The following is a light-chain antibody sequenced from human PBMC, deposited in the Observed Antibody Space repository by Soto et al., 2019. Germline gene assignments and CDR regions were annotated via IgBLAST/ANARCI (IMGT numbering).Light chain of an antibody. J-gene: IGKJ4*01. V-gene: IGKV1-12*01. Sequence: DLQMTQSPSSVSASVGDRVTITCRASQDISSWLAWFQQKPGQAPKLLIYAASILQIGVPSRFSGSGSGTDFTLTISSLQPEDSATYYCQQGNSFPLTFGGGTKVVIK. CDR1: QDISSW. CDR2: AAS. CDR3: QQGNSFPLT.